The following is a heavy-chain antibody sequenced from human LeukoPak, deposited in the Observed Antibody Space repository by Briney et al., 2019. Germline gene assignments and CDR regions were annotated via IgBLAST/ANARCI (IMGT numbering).Heavy chain of an antibody. CDR3: ARDSDGDYGWVDY. J-gene: IGHJ4*02. Sequence: GGSLRLSCAASGFTFSSYGMHWVRQAPGKGLEWVAIIWYDGSNKYYADSVKGRFTISRDNSKNTLYLQMNSLRAEDTAVYYCARDSDGDYGWVDYWGQGTLVTVSS. V-gene: IGHV3-33*01. CDR2: IWYDGSNK. CDR1: GFTFSSYG. D-gene: IGHD4-17*01.